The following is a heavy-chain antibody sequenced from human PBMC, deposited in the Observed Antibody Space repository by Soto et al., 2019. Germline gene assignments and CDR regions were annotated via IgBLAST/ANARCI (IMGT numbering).Heavy chain of an antibody. J-gene: IGHJ5*02. CDR1: GFTFSDYY. CDR3: ARKALDLYEPYWFDP. Sequence: GSLRLSCAASGFTFSDYYMSWIRQAPGKGLEWVSYISSSSSYTNYADSVKGRFTISRDNAKNSLYLQMNSLRAEDTAVYYCARKALDLYEPYWFDPWGQGTLVTVSS. V-gene: IGHV3-11*03. CDR2: ISSSSSYT. D-gene: IGHD2-8*01.